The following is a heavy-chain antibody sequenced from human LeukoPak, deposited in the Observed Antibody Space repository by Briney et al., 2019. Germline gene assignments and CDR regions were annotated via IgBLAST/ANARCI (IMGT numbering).Heavy chain of an antibody. V-gene: IGHV1-46*01. D-gene: IGHD2-2*01. CDR2: INPSGGGT. Sequence: GASVKVSCKASGYTFTSYYMHWVRQAPGQGLEWMGIINPSGGGTSYAQKFQGRVTMTRDTSTSTVYMELSSLRSEDTAVYYCARDRAEYQLLRYYYYYGMDVWGQGTTVTVSS. CDR1: GYTFTSYY. CDR3: ARDRAEYQLLRYYYYYGMDV. J-gene: IGHJ6*02.